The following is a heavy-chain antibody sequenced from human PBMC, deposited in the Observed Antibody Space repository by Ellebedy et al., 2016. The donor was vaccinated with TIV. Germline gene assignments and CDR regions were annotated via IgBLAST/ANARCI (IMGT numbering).Heavy chain of an antibody. CDR3: AKDRLWRGSGTQTFDN. D-gene: IGHD3-10*01. J-gene: IGHJ4*02. Sequence: PGGSLRLSCAASGFIFSSYGMHWVRQAPRKGLEWVAFIRYDGTNKFYADSVKGRFIISRDNSKNTLYLQMNSLRAEDTAVYYCAKDRLWRGSGTQTFDNWGQGTLVTVS. V-gene: IGHV3-30*02. CDR2: IRYDGTNK. CDR1: GFIFSSYG.